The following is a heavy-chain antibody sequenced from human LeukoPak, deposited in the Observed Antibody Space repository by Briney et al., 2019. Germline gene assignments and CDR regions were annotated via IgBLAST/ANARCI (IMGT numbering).Heavy chain of an antibody. CDR1: GYTFTGYY. CDR3: ARGPPPQTAMGYYYGMDV. Sequence: ASVKVSCKASGYTFTGYYMHWVRQAPGQGLEWMGWINPNSGGTNYAQKFQGWVTMTRDTSISTAYMELSRLRFDDTAVYYCARGPPPQTAMGYYYGMDVWGQGTTVTVSS. D-gene: IGHD5-18*01. V-gene: IGHV1-2*04. CDR2: INPNSGGT. J-gene: IGHJ6*02.